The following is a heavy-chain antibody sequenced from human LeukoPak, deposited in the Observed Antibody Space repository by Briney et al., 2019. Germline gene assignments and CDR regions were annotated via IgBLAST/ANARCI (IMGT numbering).Heavy chain of an antibody. D-gene: IGHD3-22*01. CDR3: ARDVNYYDSSGLMGY. J-gene: IGHJ4*02. Sequence: GGSLRLSCAASGFTFSSYSMNWVRQAPGKGLEWVSSTSSSSSYIYYADSVKGRFTISRDNAKNSLYLQMNSLRAEDTAVYYCARDVNYYDSSGLMGYWGQGTLVTVSS. CDR1: GFTFSSYS. CDR2: TSSSSSYI. V-gene: IGHV3-21*01.